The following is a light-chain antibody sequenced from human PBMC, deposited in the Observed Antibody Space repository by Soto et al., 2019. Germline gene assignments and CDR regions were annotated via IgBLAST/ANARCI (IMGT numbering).Light chain of an antibody. CDR2: DAS. CDR1: QSVSSY. V-gene: IGKV3-20*01. J-gene: IGKJ1*01. Sequence: EIVLTQSPATLSLSPGQNATLSCRASQSVSSYLAWYRQKPGQAPRLLIYDASSRAPGIPDRFSGSGSGTDFALTISRLEPEDFAVYYCQQYGTSTGTFGQGTKVDIK. CDR3: QQYGTSTGT.